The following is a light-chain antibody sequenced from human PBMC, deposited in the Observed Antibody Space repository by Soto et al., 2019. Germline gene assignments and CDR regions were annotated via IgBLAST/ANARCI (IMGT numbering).Light chain of an antibody. CDR3: QFYDSTLNGHVV. V-gene: IGLV1-40*01. CDR1: SSTIGAGYD. Sequence: QSVLTQPPSVSGAPGQRVTISCTGTSSTIGAGYDVHWYQHLPGTAPKLLIYHNTNRPSGVPDRFSASKSGTSASLAITGLQAEEEADYYCQFYDSTLNGHVVFGGGTKLTVL. J-gene: IGLJ2*01. CDR2: HNT.